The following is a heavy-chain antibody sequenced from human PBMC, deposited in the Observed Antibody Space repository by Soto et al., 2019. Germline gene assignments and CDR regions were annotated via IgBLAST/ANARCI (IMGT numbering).Heavy chain of an antibody. V-gene: IGHV3-30*18. CDR3: AKDFKVSGSHYGTLNYYYGMDV. CDR2: ISYDGYLK. D-gene: IGHD3-10*01. Sequence: PGGALRLSCAASGFTFSTYGMQWVRQAPGKGLEWVAVISYDGYLKYYVDAVKGRFTVARDNSKNTLFLEMNSLRVEDTAVYFCAKDFKVSGSHYGTLNYYYGMDVWGQGTTVTLSS. CDR1: GFTFSTYG. J-gene: IGHJ6*02.